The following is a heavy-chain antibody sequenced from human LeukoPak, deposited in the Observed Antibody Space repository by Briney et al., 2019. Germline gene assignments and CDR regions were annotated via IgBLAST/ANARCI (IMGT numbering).Heavy chain of an antibody. CDR2: ISSSGSTI. V-gene: IGHV3-48*03. J-gene: IGHJ5*02. CDR3: ARGFRGRKRFDP. Sequence: GGSLRLSCAASGFNFSSYEMNRVRQGPGKGLEWVSYISSSGSTIYYADSVKGRFTISRDNAKNSLYLQMNSLRAEDTAVYYCARGFRGRKRFDPWGQGTLVTVSS. CDR1: GFNFSSYE. D-gene: IGHD3-16*01.